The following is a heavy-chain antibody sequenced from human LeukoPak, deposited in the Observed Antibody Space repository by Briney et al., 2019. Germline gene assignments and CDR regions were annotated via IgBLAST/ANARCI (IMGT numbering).Heavy chain of an antibody. CDR2: IYTSGST. J-gene: IGHJ6*03. CDR3: ARPLVGYCSSTSCYSHYMDV. D-gene: IGHD2-2*01. Sequence: PSETLSLTCTVSGGSISSYYWSWIRQPAGKGLEWIGRIYTSGSTNYNPSLKSRVTISVDTSKNQFSLKLSSVTAADTAVYYCARPLVGYCSSTSCYSHYMDVWGKGTTVTISS. CDR1: GGSISSYY. V-gene: IGHV4-4*07.